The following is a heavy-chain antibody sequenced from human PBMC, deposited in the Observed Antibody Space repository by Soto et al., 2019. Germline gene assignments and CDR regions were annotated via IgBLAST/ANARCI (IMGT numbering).Heavy chain of an antibody. CDR3: ERGWEYQLLSNWFEA. CDR1: VYTFTSYY. CDR2: INPNSGGT. D-gene: IGHD2-2*01. Sequence: SVKISCKAPVYTFTSYYMHLVRQAPGQGPEWMGWINPNSGGTNYSQKFQGRSTMTRDSSISTAYMELSRLRSDDTAVYYCERGWEYQLLSNWFEAWGQGTLVTVSS. J-gene: IGHJ5*02. V-gene: IGHV1-2*02.